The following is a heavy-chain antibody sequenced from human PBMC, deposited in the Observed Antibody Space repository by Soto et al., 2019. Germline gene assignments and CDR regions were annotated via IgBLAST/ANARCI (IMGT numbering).Heavy chain of an antibody. V-gene: IGHV1-69*12. CDR2: IIPIFGKA. CDR3: ARYVGGEAFDI. Sequence: QVQLVQSGAEVKKPGSSVKVSCKASVGTFSIYAISWVRQAPGHGLEGMGGIIPIFGKANYAQKFQGRVTITADESTSTAYMELSSLRSEDTAVYYCARYVGGEAFDIWGQGTMVTVSS. CDR1: VGTFSIYA. J-gene: IGHJ3*02. D-gene: IGHD2-15*01.